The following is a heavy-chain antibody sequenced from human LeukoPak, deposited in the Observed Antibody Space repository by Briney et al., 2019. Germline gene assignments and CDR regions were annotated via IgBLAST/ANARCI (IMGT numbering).Heavy chain of an antibody. V-gene: IGHV4-38-2*01. D-gene: IGHD1-26*01. CDR3: AKITGTYHIDH. CDR1: GYSISSDYY. CDR2: IYHTGTT. J-gene: IGHJ4*02. Sequence: SETLSLTCAVSGYSISSDYYWGWIRQPPGKGLEWTGIIYHTGTTYYNPSLKSRVTISLGTSQNQFSLKLSSVTAADTAVYYCAKITGTYHIDHWGQGTLVTVSS.